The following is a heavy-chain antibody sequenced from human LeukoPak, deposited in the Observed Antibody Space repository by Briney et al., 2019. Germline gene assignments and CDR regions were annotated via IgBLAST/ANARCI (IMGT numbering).Heavy chain of an antibody. CDR3: ARGGKQWLVRYYYYGMDV. V-gene: IGHV3-30*04. CDR2: ISYDGSNK. Sequence: PGGSLRLSCAASAFTFSSYAMHWVRQAPGKGLEWVAVISYDGSNKYYADSVKGRFTISRDNSKNTLYLQMNSLRAEDTAVYYCARGGKQWLVRYYYYGMDVWGKGTTVTVSS. J-gene: IGHJ6*04. D-gene: IGHD6-19*01. CDR1: AFTFSSYA.